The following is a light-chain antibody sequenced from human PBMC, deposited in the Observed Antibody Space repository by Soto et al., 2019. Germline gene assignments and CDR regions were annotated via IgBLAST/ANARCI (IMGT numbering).Light chain of an antibody. J-gene: IGKJ2*01. Sequence: EIVRTQSPATLSVSPGERATVSCRASQSVSSNLAWYQQKPGQAPRLLIYGASTRATGIPARFSGSGSGTEFTLTNGSLQSEDFAVYYCQQYNNWPRTFGQGTKLEIK. CDR1: QSVSSN. CDR2: GAS. V-gene: IGKV3-15*01. CDR3: QQYNNWPRT.